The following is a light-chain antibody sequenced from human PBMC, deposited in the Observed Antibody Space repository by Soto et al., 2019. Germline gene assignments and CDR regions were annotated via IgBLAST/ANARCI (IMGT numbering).Light chain of an antibody. Sequence: DIHMTQSPSSLFASVGDRVTITCRASKRISSYLNCYQQKPGKAPQRLIYSVSSYQSGVPSRFRGSGSDADFILTISSLQPEDFAAYYGQQTYDAPYTYSQGTKLQIK. V-gene: IGKV1-39*01. CDR3: QQTYDAPYT. CDR1: KRISSY. CDR2: SVS. J-gene: IGKJ2*01.